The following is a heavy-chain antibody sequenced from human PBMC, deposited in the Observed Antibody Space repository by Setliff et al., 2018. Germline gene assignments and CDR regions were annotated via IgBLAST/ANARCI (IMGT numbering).Heavy chain of an antibody. V-gene: IGHV3-66*01. D-gene: IGHD3-3*01. J-gene: IGHJ1*01. CDR3: ARERYFWSGYHN. Sequence: PGGSLRLSCAASGFTVSSNYMSWVRQAPGKGLEWVSVIYSGGSTYYADSVKGRFTISRDNSKNTLYLLMNSLRAEDTAVYYCARERYFWSGYHNWGQGTLVTVSS. CDR2: IYSGGST. CDR1: GFTVSSNY.